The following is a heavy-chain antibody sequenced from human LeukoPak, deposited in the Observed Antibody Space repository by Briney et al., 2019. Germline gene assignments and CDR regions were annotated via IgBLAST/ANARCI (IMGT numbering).Heavy chain of an antibody. Sequence: GGSLRLSCAASGFIFSSYTMSGVRQAPGKGLEWVSAITGSGSSTYYADSVKVRFTISRDSSKSTLDLQMNVLRAGDTAVYYCAKKTYYYDSNAYGSHYFAYWGQGTLVTVS. J-gene: IGHJ4*02. CDR3: AKKTYYYDSNAYGSHYFAY. CDR1: GFIFSSYT. CDR2: ITGSGSST. D-gene: IGHD3-22*01. V-gene: IGHV3-23*01.